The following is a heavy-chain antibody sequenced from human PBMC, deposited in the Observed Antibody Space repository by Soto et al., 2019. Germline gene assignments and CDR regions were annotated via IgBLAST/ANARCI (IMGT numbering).Heavy chain of an antibody. CDR2: ISSSSSTI. D-gene: IGHD1-26*01. V-gene: IGHV3-48*02. CDR1: GFTFSSYS. Sequence: GGSLRLSCAASGFTFSSYSMNWVRQAPGKGLEWVSYISSSSSTIYYADSVKGRFTISRDNAKNSLYLQMNSLRDEDTAVYYCARDMKYIRWGSYDNDNYYYYYGMDVWGQGTTVTVSS. CDR3: ARDMKYIRWGSYDNDNYYYYYGMDV. J-gene: IGHJ6*02.